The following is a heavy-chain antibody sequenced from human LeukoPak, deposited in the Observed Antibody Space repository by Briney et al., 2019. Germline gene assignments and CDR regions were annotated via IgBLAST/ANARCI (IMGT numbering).Heavy chain of an antibody. CDR2: ISYDGSNK. J-gene: IGHJ4*02. Sequence: PGGSLRLSCAASGFTFSSYGMHWVRQAPGKGLEWVAVISYDGSNKYYADSVKGRFTISRDNSKNTLYLQMNSLRAEDTAVYYCAKDTYSGYSFDYWGQGTLDTVSS. D-gene: IGHD5-18*01. CDR3: AKDTYSGYSFDY. V-gene: IGHV3-30*18. CDR1: GFTFSSYG.